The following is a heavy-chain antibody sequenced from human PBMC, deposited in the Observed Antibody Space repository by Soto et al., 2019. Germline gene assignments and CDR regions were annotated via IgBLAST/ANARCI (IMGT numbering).Heavy chain of an antibody. CDR1: GYTFTNYG. D-gene: IGHD3-3*01. Sequence: QVQLVQSGAAVREPGASVTVSCKASGYTFTNYGISWVREAPGQGLEWIGWISAYNGKIDYAQKVQGRVTLTTDTSTSIAFMELRRLRSDDTAVYYRARATIPQINYYGTDVWGQGTTVTISS. J-gene: IGHJ6*02. CDR2: ISAYNGKI. V-gene: IGHV1-18*01. CDR3: ARATIPQINYYGTDV.